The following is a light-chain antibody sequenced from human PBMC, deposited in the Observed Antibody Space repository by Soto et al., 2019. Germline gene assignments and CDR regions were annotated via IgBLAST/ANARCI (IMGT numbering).Light chain of an antibody. CDR2: EVS. J-gene: IGLJ2*01. CDR1: SSDVGGYDY. Sequence: QAVVTQPASVSGSPGQSITISCTGTSSDVGGYDYVSWYQHHPGKAPKLMIYEVSSRPSGVSDRFSGSKSGSTASLTISGLQAEDEADYYCTSYTSSTAVVFGGGTKLTVL. V-gene: IGLV2-14*01. CDR3: TSYTSSTAVV.